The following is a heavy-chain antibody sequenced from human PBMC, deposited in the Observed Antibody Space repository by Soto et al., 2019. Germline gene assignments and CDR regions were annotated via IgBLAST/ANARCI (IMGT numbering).Heavy chain of an antibody. V-gene: IGHV4-30-2*01. CDR2: IYHSGST. D-gene: IGHD2-15*01. J-gene: IGHJ3*02. CDR3: ARVVGGNGDYGAFDI. CDR1: GGSISSGGYS. Sequence: PSETLSLTCAVSGGSISSGGYSWSWIRQPPGKGLEWIGYIYHSGSTYYNPSLKSRVTISVDRSKNQFSLKLSSVTAADTAVYYCARVVGGNGDYGAFDIWGQGTMVTVSS.